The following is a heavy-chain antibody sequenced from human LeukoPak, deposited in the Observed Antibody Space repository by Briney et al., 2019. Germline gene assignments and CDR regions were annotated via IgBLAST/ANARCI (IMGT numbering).Heavy chain of an antibody. CDR2: INHNGNVN. Sequence: GGSLRLSCAASGFTFSSYWMNWARLAPGKGLEWVASINHNGNVNYYVDSVKGRFTISRDNAKNSLYLQMSNLRAEDTAVYFCARGGGLDVWGQGATVTVSS. J-gene: IGHJ6*02. CDR1: GFTFSSYW. CDR3: ARGGGLDV. D-gene: IGHD3-16*01. V-gene: IGHV3-7*03.